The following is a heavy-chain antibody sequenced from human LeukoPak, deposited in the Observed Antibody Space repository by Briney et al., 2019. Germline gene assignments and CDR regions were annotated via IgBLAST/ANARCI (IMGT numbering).Heavy chain of an antibody. Sequence: GASVKVSCKASGYTFTSYGISWVRQAPGQGLEWMGWISAYNGNTNYAQRLQGRVTMSTDTSTSTAYMELRSLRSDDTAVYYCARYAGVAHYYDSSGYYPYSPFDYWGQGTLVTVSS. CDR1: GYTFTSYG. CDR2: ISAYNGNT. V-gene: IGHV1-18*01. J-gene: IGHJ4*02. CDR3: ARYAGVAHYYDSSGYYPYSPFDY. D-gene: IGHD3-22*01.